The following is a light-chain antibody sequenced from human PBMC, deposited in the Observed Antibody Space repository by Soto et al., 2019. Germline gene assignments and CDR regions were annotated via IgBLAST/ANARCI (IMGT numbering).Light chain of an antibody. J-gene: IGLJ2*01. Sequence: QSALTQPASVSGSPGQSITISCTGTSSDVGGYNYVSWYQQHPGKAPKLMIYDVSNRPSGVSNRFSGSKSGNTASLTISGLQAEDEADYYCSSYTSSSTSRGDVVFGGGTQLTVL. V-gene: IGLV2-14*01. CDR2: DVS. CDR3: SSYTSSSTSRGDVV. CDR1: SSDVGGYNY.